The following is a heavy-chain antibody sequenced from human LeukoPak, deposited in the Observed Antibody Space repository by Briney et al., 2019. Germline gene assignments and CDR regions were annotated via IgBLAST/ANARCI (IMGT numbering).Heavy chain of an antibody. CDR3: ARVGRHYDILTGYYRGYYFDY. D-gene: IGHD3-9*01. V-gene: IGHV3-7*01. CDR2: IKQDGSEK. CDR1: GFTFSNYA. J-gene: IGHJ4*02. Sequence: GGSLRLSCAASGFTFSNYAMSWVRQAPGKGLEWVANIKQDGSEKYYVDSVKGRFTISRDNAKNSLYLQMNSLRAEDTAVYYCARVGRHYDILTGYYRGYYFDYWGQGTLVTVSS.